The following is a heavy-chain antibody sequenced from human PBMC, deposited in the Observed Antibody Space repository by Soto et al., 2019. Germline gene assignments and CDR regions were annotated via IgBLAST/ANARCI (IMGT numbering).Heavy chain of an antibody. V-gene: IGHV4-34*01. Sequence: PSETLSLTCAVYGGYVSGYFWSWIRPPPGKGLEWIGEINHSGTTSYSPSLDSRVTTSVDTSKNQFSLRLSSVTAADTAIYYCARKAYYASGRINLFDSWGQGTLVTVSS. D-gene: IGHD3-10*01. CDR2: INHSGTT. CDR3: ARKAYYASGRINLFDS. J-gene: IGHJ4*02. CDR1: GGYVSGYF.